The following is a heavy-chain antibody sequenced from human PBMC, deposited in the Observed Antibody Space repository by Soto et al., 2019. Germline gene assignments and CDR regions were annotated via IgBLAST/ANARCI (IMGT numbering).Heavy chain of an antibody. CDR2: IKQDGSEQ. D-gene: IGHD3-22*01. V-gene: IGHV3-7*03. J-gene: IGHJ4*02. CDR1: GFTISWYL. CDR3: ARALVVVTEYFDY. Sequence: GGSLRLSCVASGFTISWYLMSWVRQAPGKGLEWVANIKQDGSEQPYVDSVKGRFTIPKDYAKKSLFLQMNSLRAEDTAVYCCARALVVVTEYFDYWGQGILVTVSS.